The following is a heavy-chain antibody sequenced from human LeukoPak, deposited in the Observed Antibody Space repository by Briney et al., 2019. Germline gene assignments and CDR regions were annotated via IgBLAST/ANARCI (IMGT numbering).Heavy chain of an antibody. J-gene: IGHJ3*02. V-gene: IGHV3-23*01. D-gene: IGHD6-13*01. Sequence: GGSLRLSCADSGFSFSTYGMSWVRQAPGKGLEWVSGIPTSGGITYYADSVKGRFTISRDNSKNTLYLQMNSLRAEDTAVYYCAREGNSSSWYHDAFDIWGQGTMVTVSS. CDR2: IPTSGGIT. CDR1: GFSFSTYG. CDR3: AREGNSSSWYHDAFDI.